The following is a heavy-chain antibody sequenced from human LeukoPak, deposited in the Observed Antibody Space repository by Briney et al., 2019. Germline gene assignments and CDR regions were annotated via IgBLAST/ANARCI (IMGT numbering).Heavy chain of an antibody. V-gene: IGHV3-23*01. CDR1: GFTFSSHG. CDR3: AKDDAWGRYKD. D-gene: IGHD3-16*01. J-gene: IGHJ1*01. CDR2: ISPNGVIT. Sequence: PGGSLRLSCAASGFTFSSHGMNWVRQAPGKGLEWVSGISPNGVITYYTDSVKGRFTISRDNSKNTVSLQMNSLRGEDTAVYYCAKDDAWGRYKDWGQGTLVTVSS.